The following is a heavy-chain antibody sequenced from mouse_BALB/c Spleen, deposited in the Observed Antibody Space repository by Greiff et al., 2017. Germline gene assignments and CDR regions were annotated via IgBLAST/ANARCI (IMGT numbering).Heavy chain of an antibody. Sequence: EVQRVESGGGLVKPGGSLKLSCAASGFTFSDYYMYWVRQTPEKRLEWVATISDGGSYTYYPDSVKGRFTISRDNAKNNLYLQMSSLKSEDTAMYYCARDGDGPGNYWGQGTTLTVSS. V-gene: IGHV5-4*02. J-gene: IGHJ2*01. CDR1: GFTFSDYY. D-gene: IGHD4-1*01. CDR2: ISDGGSYT. CDR3: ARDGDGPGNY.